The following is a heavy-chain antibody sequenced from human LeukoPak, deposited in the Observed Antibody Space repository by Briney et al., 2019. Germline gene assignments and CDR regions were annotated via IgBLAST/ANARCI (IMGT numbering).Heavy chain of an antibody. Sequence: GGSLRLSCAASGFTFSSYWMHWVRQAPGKGLVWVSRIKSDGSTNYADSVTGRFTISRDNAKNTVSLQMNSLRAEDTGVYYCARAPSEIGGYYPEYFRHWGQGTLVTVSS. V-gene: IGHV3-74*01. CDR2: IKSDGST. J-gene: IGHJ1*01. CDR3: ARAPSEIGGYYPEYFRH. D-gene: IGHD3-22*01. CDR1: GFTFSSYW.